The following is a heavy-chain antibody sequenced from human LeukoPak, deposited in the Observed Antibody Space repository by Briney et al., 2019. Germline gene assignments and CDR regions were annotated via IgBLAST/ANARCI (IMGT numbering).Heavy chain of an antibody. CDR2: IYYSGIT. CDR3: ARHMKYDFGTGSPDH. J-gene: IGHJ5*02. V-gene: IGHV4-39*01. CDR1: GGSITISRYY. D-gene: IGHD3-10*01. Sequence: PSETLSLTCTVSGGSITISRYYWGWIRQPPGKGLEWIGSIYYSGITYDNPALKSRVTISVDTSKNNFSLKLSSVTAADTAVYYCARHMKYDFGTGSPDHWGQGTLVTVSS.